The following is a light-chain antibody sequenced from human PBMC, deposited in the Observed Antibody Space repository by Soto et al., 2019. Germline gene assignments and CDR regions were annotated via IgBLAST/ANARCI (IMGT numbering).Light chain of an antibody. Sequence: SVLTQPRSVSGSPGQSVTISCTGTSSDVGGYNYVSWYQQHPGKAPKFIIYDVNKRPSGVPDRFSGSKSGTTASLTISGLQADDEADYYCCSYAGSYTMLFGGGTKVTVL. J-gene: IGLJ2*01. V-gene: IGLV2-11*01. CDR3: CSYAGSYTML. CDR2: DVN. CDR1: SSDVGGYNY.